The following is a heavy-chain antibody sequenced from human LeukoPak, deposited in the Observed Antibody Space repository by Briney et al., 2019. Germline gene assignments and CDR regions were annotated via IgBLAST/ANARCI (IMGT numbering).Heavy chain of an antibody. V-gene: IGHV1-69*05. CDR3: ARERRRYCSGGSCYIFDY. J-gene: IGHJ4*02. CDR2: IISICCKA. Sequence: SVNVSCKACGGIFRSYAIRWVRQARGQGLECMGGIISICCKAKYAQKFQDRVTITTDESTSTAYMELSSLRSEYTAVYYCARERRRYCSGGSCYIFDYWGERTLGTVSS. CDR1: GGIFRSYA. D-gene: IGHD2-15*01.